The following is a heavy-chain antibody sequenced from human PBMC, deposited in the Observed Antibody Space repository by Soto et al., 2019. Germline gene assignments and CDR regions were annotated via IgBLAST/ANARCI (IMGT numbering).Heavy chain of an antibody. Sequence: EVQLVESGGGLVQPGGSLRLSCAGSGFTFSNYWMHWVRQAPGKGLEWVSRIDHDGPTDYADSVRGRFTISRDNADNTLYRQMNSLRPEETAVYYCVRDSHGDSWGQGTLVTVSS. V-gene: IGHV3-74*01. CDR3: VRDSHGDS. J-gene: IGHJ4*02. CDR2: IDHDGPT. CDR1: GFTFSNYW.